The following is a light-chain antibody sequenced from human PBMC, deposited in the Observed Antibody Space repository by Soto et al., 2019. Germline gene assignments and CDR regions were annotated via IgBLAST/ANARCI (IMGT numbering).Light chain of an antibody. CDR3: QQFHTYPVT. V-gene: IGKV1-13*02. CDR2: DAS. Sequence: GDRVPITCRASQGISGALAWYQQKPGRAPTLLIYDASSLESGVPSRFSGSESGTDFTLTISSLQAEDFATYYCQQFHTYPVTFGQGTRLEI. CDR1: QGISGA. J-gene: IGKJ5*01.